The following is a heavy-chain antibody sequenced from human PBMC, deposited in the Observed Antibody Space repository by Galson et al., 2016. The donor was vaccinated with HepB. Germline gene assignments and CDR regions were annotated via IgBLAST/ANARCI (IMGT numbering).Heavy chain of an antibody. Sequence: SLRLSCAASGFTFSRSAMFWVRQAPGKGLEWVAAISYDGSRKYYADSVKGRFTISRDNTKKTLSLQMNSLRVEDTAVYYCVREERQTTMVRGFDYWGRESWSPSPQ. D-gene: IGHD3-10*01. V-gene: IGHV3-30-3*01. J-gene: IGHJ4*02. CDR1: GFTFSRSA. CDR3: VREERQTTMVRGFDY. CDR2: ISYDGSRK.